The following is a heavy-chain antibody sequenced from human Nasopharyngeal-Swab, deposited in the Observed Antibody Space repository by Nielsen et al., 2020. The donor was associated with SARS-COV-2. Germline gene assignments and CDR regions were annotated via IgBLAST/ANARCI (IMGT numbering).Heavy chain of an antibody. Sequence: SETLSLTCTVSGGSVSSGSYYWNWIRQPPGKGLEWIGYVHFLGSTDYNPSLKSRVTISLDTSNYQFSLRLSSVTAADTAVYYCARDSYRDAFDIWGQGTMATVSS. V-gene: IGHV4-61*01. CDR1: GGSVSSGSYY. CDR2: VHFLGST. J-gene: IGHJ3*02. CDR3: ARDSYRDAFDI.